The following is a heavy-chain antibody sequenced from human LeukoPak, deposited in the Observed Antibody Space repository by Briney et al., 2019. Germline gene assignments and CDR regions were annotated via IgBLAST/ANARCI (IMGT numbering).Heavy chain of an antibody. D-gene: IGHD6-13*01. Sequence: SRTLSLICTVSGGSISSGSYYWSWIRQPAGKGLEWIGRIYTSGSTNYNPSLKSRVTISVDTSKNQFSLKLSSVTAADTAVYYCARSGYSSSWYSRWDYYYYGMDVWGQGTTVTVSS. CDR3: ARSGYSSSWYSRWDYYYYGMDV. CDR2: IYTSGST. J-gene: IGHJ6*02. CDR1: GGSISSGSYY. V-gene: IGHV4-61*02.